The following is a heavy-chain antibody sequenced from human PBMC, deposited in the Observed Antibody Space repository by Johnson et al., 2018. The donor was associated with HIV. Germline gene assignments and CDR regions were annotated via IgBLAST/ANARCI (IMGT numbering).Heavy chain of an antibody. J-gene: IGHJ3*02. V-gene: IGHV3-30*18. Sequence: VQLVESGGGFVQPGGSLRLSCAASSFTFSSYAMHWVRQAPGKGLEWVAVISYDGGDKYYADSVKGRFTISRDNSKSTLYLQMNSLRPEDTAVYYCAKERRAPRAFEIWGQGTMVTVSS. CDR2: ISYDGGDK. CDR3: AKERRAPRAFEI. CDR1: SFTFSSYA.